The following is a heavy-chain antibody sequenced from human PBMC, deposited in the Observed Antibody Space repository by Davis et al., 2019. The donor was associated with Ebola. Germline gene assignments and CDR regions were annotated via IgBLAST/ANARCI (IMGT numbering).Heavy chain of an antibody. Sequence: GSLRLSCAVYGGSFSGYYWSWIRQPPGTGLEWIGEINHSGSTNYNPSLKSRVTISVDTSKNQFSLKLSSVTAADTAVYYCARGTRGYSYGLFDYWGQGTLVTVSS. CDR1: GGSFSGYY. CDR2: INHSGST. V-gene: IGHV4-34*01. D-gene: IGHD5-18*01. J-gene: IGHJ4*02. CDR3: ARGTRGYSYGLFDY.